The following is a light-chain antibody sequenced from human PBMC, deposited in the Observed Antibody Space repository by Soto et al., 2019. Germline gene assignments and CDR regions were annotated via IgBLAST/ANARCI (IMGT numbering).Light chain of an antibody. CDR1: QSVSSSY. CDR3: QQYCSSHRT. V-gene: IGKV3-20*01. CDR2: AAS. Sequence: EIVLTQSPGTLSLSPGERATLSCRASQSVSSSYLAWYQQKPGQAPRLLIYAASSRATGIPDRFSGSGSGSDFTITISSLEPEEVAVDYGQQYCSSHRTFGGGTKVEIK. J-gene: IGKJ4*01.